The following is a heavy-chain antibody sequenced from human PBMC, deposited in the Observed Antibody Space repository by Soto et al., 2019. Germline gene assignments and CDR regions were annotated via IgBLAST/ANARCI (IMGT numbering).Heavy chain of an antibody. D-gene: IGHD4-17*01. CDR2: IYYNGRT. CDR3: AGHAAVPSSSLDW. V-gene: IGHV4-59*08. CDR1: GGSINNYY. J-gene: IGHJ4*02. Sequence: PSETLSLTCTVSGGSINNYYWSWIRQPPGRGLEWIAYIYYNGRTNYNPSLKSRVTISVDTSKSQFSLKLSSVTAADTAGSYCAGHAAVPSSSLDWWGQGTLVTVSS.